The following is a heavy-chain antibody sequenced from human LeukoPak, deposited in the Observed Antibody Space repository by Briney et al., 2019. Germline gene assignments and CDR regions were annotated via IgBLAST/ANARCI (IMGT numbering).Heavy chain of an antibody. V-gene: IGHV1-69*04. CDR2: IIPILGIA. CDR3: ARDPNPGRYYYGSGSYYKRIDWFDP. J-gene: IGHJ5*02. D-gene: IGHD3-10*01. Sequence: SVKVSCKASGGTFSSYAISWVRQAPGQGLEWMGRIIPILGIANYAQKFQGRVTITADKSTSTAYMELSSLRSEDTAMYYCARDPNPGRYYYGSGSYYKRIDWFDPWGQGTLVTVSS. CDR1: GGTFSSYA.